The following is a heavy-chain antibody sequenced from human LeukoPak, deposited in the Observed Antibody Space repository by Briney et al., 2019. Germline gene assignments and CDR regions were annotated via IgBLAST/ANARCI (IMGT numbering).Heavy chain of an antibody. CDR1: GFTFSSYG. Sequence: GGSLRLSCAASGFTFSSYGMHWVRQAPGKGLEWVAVIWYDGSNKYYADSVKGRFTISRDNSKNTLYLQMNSLRAEDTAVYYCARGYFDWSPGDYGMDAWGQGTTVTVSS. D-gene: IGHD3-9*01. V-gene: IGHV3-33*01. J-gene: IGHJ6*02. CDR2: IWYDGSNK. CDR3: ARGYFDWSPGDYGMDA.